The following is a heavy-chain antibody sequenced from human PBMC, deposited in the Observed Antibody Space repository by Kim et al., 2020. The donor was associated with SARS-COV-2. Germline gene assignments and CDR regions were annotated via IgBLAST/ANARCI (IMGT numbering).Heavy chain of an antibody. Sequence: NYAQKFQGRVTMTRDTSISTAYMELSRLRSDDTAVYDCARGTCEELVLDYWGQGTLVTVSS. D-gene: IGHD6-6*01. V-gene: IGHV1-2*02. CDR3: ARGTCEELVLDY. J-gene: IGHJ4*02.